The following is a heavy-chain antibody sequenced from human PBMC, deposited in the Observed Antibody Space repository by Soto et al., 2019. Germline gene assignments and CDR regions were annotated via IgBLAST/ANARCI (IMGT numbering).Heavy chain of an antibody. CDR3: AHGSCSSADCYPNPYLDY. CDR2: IYWDADE. V-gene: IGHV2-5*02. J-gene: IGHJ4*02. CDR1: GFSLSTTAEG. D-gene: IGHD2-2*01. Sequence: QLPLKESGPTLVKPTQTLTLTCTFSGFSLSTTAEGVGWIRHPPAKALEWLALIYWDADERYSPSLKSRLTITHDTSKNQVVLTMTNVDPVDTATDYCAHGSCSSADCYPNPYLDYWGQGILVTVSS.